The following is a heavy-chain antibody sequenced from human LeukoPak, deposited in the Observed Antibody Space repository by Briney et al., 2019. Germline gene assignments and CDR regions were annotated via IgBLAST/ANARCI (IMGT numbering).Heavy chain of an antibody. CDR1: GASISGGTYY. J-gene: IGHJ4*02. Sequence: SETLSLTCSVSGASISGGTYYWGWIRQPPGKGLQWIGSIYYTGSTYDNPSLKSRVTISVDTSKNQFSLKLSSVTAADTAVYYCARRGGSGRAFDYWGQGTLVTVSS. CDR2: IYYTGST. CDR3: ARRGGSGRAFDY. D-gene: IGHD1-26*01. V-gene: IGHV4-39*01.